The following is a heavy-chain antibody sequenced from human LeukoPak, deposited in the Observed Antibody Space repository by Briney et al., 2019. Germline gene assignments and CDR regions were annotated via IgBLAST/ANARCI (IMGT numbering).Heavy chain of an antibody. CDR2: ISAHNGNT. CDR3: ARVGATVTRFADY. CDR1: GYTFSIFG. V-gene: IGHV1-18*01. Sequence: VSVKVSCKASGYTFSIFGITWVRQAPGQGLEWMGWISAHNGNTNYAQKLQGRVTMTTDTSTSTAYMELRSLTSDDTAVYYCARVGATVTRFADYWGQGTLVTVSS. D-gene: IGHD1-26*01. J-gene: IGHJ4*02.